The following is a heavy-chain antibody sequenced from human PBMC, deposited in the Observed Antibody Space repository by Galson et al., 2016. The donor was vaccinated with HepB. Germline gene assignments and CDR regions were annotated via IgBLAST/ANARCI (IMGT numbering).Heavy chain of an antibody. CDR3: ARDLWRSSSSSDY. D-gene: IGHD6-6*01. V-gene: IGHV3-21*06. CDR1: GFTFSSYS. J-gene: IGHJ4*02. CDR2: ISSSSSYI. Sequence: SLRLSCAASGFTFSSYSMNWVRQAPGKGLEWVSSISSSSSYIYYADSVKGRFTISRDNAKNSLYLQMNSLRAEDTAVYYCARDLWRSSSSSDYWGQGTLVTVSS.